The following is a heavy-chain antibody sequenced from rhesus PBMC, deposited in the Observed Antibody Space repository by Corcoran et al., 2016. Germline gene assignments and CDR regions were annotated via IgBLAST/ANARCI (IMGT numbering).Heavy chain of an antibody. CDR2: IHGSGGST. J-gene: IGHJ6*01. D-gene: IGHD2-15*01. V-gene: IGHV4-160*01. Sequence: QVQLQESGPGLVKPSETLSLTCAVSGGSIPRNYCGWIRQAPGRGLGWIGRIHGSGGSTDYNPSLKSRVTISTDTSKNQFSLKLSSVTAADTAVYYCARAPRIYSYYGLDSWGQGVVVTVSS. CDR1: GGSIPRNY. CDR3: ARAPRIYSYYGLDS.